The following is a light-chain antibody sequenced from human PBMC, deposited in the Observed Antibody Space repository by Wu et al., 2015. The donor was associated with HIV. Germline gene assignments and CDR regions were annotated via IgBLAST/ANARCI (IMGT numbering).Light chain of an antibody. Sequence: EIVMTQSPASLSVSPGERATLSCRASQSVSGKLAWYQQKPGQAPRLLIYGASTRATGIPARFSGSGSGTEFTLTISDMQSEDFAVYYCQQYNNWPPVTFGGGTKVEIK. J-gene: IGKJ4*01. CDR1: QSVSGK. CDR2: GAS. V-gene: IGKV3-15*01. CDR3: QQYNNWPPVT.